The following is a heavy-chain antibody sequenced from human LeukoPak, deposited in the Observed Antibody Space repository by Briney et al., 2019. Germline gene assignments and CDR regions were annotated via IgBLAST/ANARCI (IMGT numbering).Heavy chain of an antibody. J-gene: IGHJ3*02. V-gene: IGHV3-48*03. CDR1: GFTFSSYE. Sequence: PGGSLRLSCAASGFTFSSYEMNWVRQAPGKGLEGVSYISSSGSTIYYADSVKGRFTISRDNAKNSLYLQMNSLRAEDTAVYYCVRDLLGRPDAFDIWGQGTMVTVSS. CDR2: ISSSGSTI. CDR3: VRDLLGRPDAFDI.